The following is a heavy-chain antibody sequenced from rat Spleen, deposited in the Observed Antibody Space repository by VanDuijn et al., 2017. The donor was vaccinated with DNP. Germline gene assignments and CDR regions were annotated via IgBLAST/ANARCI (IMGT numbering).Heavy chain of an antibody. V-gene: IGHV2-6*01. CDR2: MSSGGNT. J-gene: IGHJ3*01. Sequence: QVQLKESGPGLVQPSETLSLTCTVSGFSVTSYSVNWVRQPPGKGLEWIAAMSSGGNTYYNSALKSRLSISRDTSKSQVFLQMNSLQTEDTAIYFCTRSPETSYIYFPWAYWGQGTLVIVSS. D-gene: IGHD1-2*01. CDR3: TRSPETSYIYFPWAY. CDR1: GFSVTSYS.